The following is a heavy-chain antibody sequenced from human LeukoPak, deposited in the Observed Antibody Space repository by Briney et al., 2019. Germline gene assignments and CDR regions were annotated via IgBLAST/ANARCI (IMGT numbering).Heavy chain of an antibody. Sequence: SETLSLTCTVSGGSISSYYWSWIRQPPGKGLEWIGYIYYSGSTNYNPSLKSRVTISVDTSKNQFSLKLSSVTAADTAVYYCARLGDFWSGYFGWFDPWGQGTLVTVSS. J-gene: IGHJ5*02. CDR3: ARLGDFWSGYFGWFDP. D-gene: IGHD3-3*01. CDR2: IYYSGST. V-gene: IGHV4-59*08. CDR1: GGSISSYY.